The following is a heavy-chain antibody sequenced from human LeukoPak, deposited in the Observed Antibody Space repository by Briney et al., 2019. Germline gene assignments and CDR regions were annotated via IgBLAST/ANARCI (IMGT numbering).Heavy chain of an antibody. CDR3: PRDPILGAPDYFDY. V-gene: IGHV3-30*04. CDR1: GFTLANYV. D-gene: IGHD1-26*01. J-gene: IGHJ4*02. CDR2: TSPDEGLK. Sequence: SGGSLRLSCAASGFTLANYVTHWVRQAPGKGLEWVAVTSPDEGLKFYGDSVKGRFTISRDNSKNTLYLQMNNLREENTTVYFRPRDPILGAPDYFDYCGQGTLVTVSS.